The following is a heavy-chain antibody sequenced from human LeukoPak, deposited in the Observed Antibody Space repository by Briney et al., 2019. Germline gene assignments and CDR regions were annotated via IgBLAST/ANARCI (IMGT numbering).Heavy chain of an antibody. CDR3: ARKTTGYGDYLLGWFDP. V-gene: IGHV1-18*01. CDR2: ISAYNGNT. J-gene: IGHJ5*02. CDR1: GYTFTSYG. Sequence: ASVKVSCKASGYTFTSYGISWVRQAPGQGLEWMGWISAYNGNTNYAQKLQGRVTMTTDTSTSTAYMELRSLRSDDTAVYCCARKTTGYGDYLLGWFDPWGQGTLVTVSS. D-gene: IGHD4-17*01.